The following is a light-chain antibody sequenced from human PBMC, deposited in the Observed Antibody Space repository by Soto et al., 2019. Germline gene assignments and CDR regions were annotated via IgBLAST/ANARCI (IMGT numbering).Light chain of an antibody. V-gene: IGLV2-14*01. CDR1: SSDVGGYNY. CDR2: DVS. CDR3: SSYTGSSTYVV. Sequence: QSALTQPASVSGAPGQWITISCTGTSSDVGGYNYVFWYQQHPGKAPKLMIYDVSNRPSGVANRFSGSKSGNTASLPISGLQAADEADYYCSSYTGSSTYVVFGGGTKLTVL. J-gene: IGLJ2*01.